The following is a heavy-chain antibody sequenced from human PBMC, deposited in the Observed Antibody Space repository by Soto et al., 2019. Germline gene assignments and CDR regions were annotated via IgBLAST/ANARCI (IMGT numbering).Heavy chain of an antibody. Sequence: PSQTLSLTCAISGDSVSSNTAAWNWVRSSPSRGLEWLGRTYYRSNWRHDYAVSVKSRITVNPDTPKNHFSLELNSVTPDDTAVYYCARGVAGSGFDLWGQGILVTVSS. D-gene: IGHD6-19*01. CDR1: GDSVSSNTAA. CDR2: TYYRSNWRH. V-gene: IGHV6-1*01. CDR3: ARGVAGSGFDL. J-gene: IGHJ4*02.